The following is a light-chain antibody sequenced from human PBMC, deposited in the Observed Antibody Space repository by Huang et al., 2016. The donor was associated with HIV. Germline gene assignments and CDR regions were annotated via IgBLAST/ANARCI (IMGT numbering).Light chain of an antibody. CDR3: QQYDKWPPGLT. V-gene: IGKV3D-15*01. CDR2: ETS. Sequence: EIMMTQSPATMSVSPGGSATLSCRASQNVRNNLAWYQQKTGQAPRLLIYETSTRASGIPARFSGSGSATDFTLTISGLQSEDFAIYYCQQYDKWPPGLTFGGGTKVEI. CDR1: QNVRNN. J-gene: IGKJ4*01.